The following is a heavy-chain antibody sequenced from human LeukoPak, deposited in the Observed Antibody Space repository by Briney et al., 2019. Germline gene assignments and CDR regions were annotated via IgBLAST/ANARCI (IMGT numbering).Heavy chain of an antibody. Sequence: SGTLSLTCGVSGGSISTTNWWTWVRQPPGEGLEWIGEVHLSGRTHYNPSLESRVTMSVDMSENHISLRLTSVTAAYTAVYYCAREGGPYRPLDYSGQGTLVTVSS. CDR2: VHLSGRT. CDR1: GGSISTTNW. V-gene: IGHV4-4*02. CDR3: AREGGPYRPLDY. J-gene: IGHJ4*02.